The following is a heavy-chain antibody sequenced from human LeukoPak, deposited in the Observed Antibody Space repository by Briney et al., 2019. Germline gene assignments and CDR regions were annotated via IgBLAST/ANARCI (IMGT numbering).Heavy chain of an antibody. CDR1: GFTFSDYE. V-gene: IGHV3-48*03. D-gene: IGHD6-19*01. J-gene: IGHJ4*02. CDR2: ISSSGSTT. CDR3: ARGTFSMYSSGWYVGD. Sequence: AGGSLILSCSASGFTFSDYEVNWVRQAPGKGLDWVSFISSSGSTTDYADSVKGRFTISRDNGKNSLYLQMNSLRAEDTAIYYCARGTFSMYSSGWYVGDWGQGTLVTVSS.